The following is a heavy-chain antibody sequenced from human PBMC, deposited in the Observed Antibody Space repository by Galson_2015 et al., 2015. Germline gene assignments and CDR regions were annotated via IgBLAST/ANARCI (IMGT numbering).Heavy chain of an antibody. V-gene: IGHV7-4-1*02. CDR3: ARGRDHSYYYYGLDV. J-gene: IGHJ6*02. CDR1: GYTFTSHD. CDR2: INTNTGNP. Sequence: SVKVSCKASGYTFTSHDVSWVRQAPGQGLEWMGWINTNTGNPTYAQGFTGRFVFSLDTSVRTAYLQISSPKAEDTAVYYCARGRDHSYYYYGLDVWGQGTTVTVSS.